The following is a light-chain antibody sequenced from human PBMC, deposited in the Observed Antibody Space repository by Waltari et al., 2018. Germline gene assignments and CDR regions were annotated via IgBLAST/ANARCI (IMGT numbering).Light chain of an antibody. Sequence: QSALTQPPSASGSPGQSFTLSSTGASSAVGKDHYLSWYQQHPGKAPKLMIYDVNTRPSGVPDRFSGSKSGNTASLTVSGLQAEDEADYFCCSYSGDNSFLFGGGTKLTVL. CDR2: DVN. V-gene: IGLV2-8*01. CDR1: SSAVGKDHY. CDR3: CSYSGDNSFL. J-gene: IGLJ2*01.